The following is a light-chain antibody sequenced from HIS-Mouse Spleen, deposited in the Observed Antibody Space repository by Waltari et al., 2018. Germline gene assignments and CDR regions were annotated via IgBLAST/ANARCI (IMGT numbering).Light chain of an antibody. CDR1: QSLLHSNGYNY. Sequence: DLVMPQSPPSLPVTPGEPASISCRSSQSLLHSNGYNYLDWYLQKPGQSPQLLIYLGSNRASGVPDRFSGSGSGTDFTLKISRVEAEDVGVYYCMQALQTPFTFGPGTKVDIK. V-gene: IGKV2-28*01. J-gene: IGKJ3*01. CDR2: LGS. CDR3: MQALQTPFT.